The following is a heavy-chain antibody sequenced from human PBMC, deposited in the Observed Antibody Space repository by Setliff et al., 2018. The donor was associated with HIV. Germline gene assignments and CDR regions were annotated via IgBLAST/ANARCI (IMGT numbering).Heavy chain of an antibody. CDR3: ARWGSGSYEMVFDS. CDR1: GFIFSSYS. Sequence: GGSLRLSCAASGFIFSSYSMNWVRQAPGKGLEWVSYISSSSSTIYYADSVKGRFTISRHNAKNSLYLQMNSLRVEDTAVYYCARWGSGSYEMVFDSWGPGMLVTVSS. J-gene: IGHJ4*02. V-gene: IGHV3-48*01. CDR2: ISSSSSTI. D-gene: IGHD1-26*01.